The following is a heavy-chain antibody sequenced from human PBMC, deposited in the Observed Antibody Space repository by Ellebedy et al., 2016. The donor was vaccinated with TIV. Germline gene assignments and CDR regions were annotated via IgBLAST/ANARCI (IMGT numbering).Heavy chain of an antibody. CDR3: VRDRYTTGWYAFDV. J-gene: IGHJ3*01. D-gene: IGHD6-19*01. V-gene: IGHV3-66*01. CDR1: GFSVMDDY. CDR2: VFGRDNT. Sequence: PGGSLRLSCEASGFSVMDDYMSRVRPAPGQGLEWVALVFGRDNTAYGDSVRGRFTVSRDKGTNTVFLQMSGLRADDTAVYYCVRDRYTTGWYAFDVWGLGTMVAVSS.